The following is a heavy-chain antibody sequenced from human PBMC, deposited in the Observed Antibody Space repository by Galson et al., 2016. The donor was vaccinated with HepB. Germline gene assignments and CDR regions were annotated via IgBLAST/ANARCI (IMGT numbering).Heavy chain of an antibody. CDR2: ISDSGAGT. J-gene: IGHJ4*02. Sequence: SLRLSCAASGFTFSNYALSWVRQAPGEGLEWVSAISDSGAGTYYADSVKGRFTISRDNSKNTLYLQMNSLRAEDTAVYYCDRCDHDNCRPGWGYWGQGTLVTVSS. CDR3: DRCDHDNCRPGWGY. V-gene: IGHV3-23*01. D-gene: IGHD1-20*01. CDR1: GFTFSNYA.